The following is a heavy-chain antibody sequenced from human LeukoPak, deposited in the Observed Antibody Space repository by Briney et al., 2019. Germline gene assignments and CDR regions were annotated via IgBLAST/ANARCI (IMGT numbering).Heavy chain of an antibody. CDR1: GFTFSSYS. CDR2: ISSSSSYI. V-gene: IGHV3-21*01. D-gene: IGHD6-13*01. CDR3: ARDTRYSSSWLTHDY. Sequence: PGGSLRLSCAASGFTFSSYSMNWVRQAPGKGLEWVSSISSSSSYIYYADSVKGRFTISRDNAKNSLYLQMNSLRAEDTAVYYCARDTRYSSSWLTHDYWGQGTLVTVSS. J-gene: IGHJ4*02.